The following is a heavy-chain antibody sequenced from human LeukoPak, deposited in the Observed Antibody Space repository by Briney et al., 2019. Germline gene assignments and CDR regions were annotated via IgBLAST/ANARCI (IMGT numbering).Heavy chain of an antibody. Sequence: GGSLRLSCAASGFTFSSYGMSWVRQAPGKGLEWVSAISGSGGSTYYADSVKGRFTISRDNSKNTLYLQMNSLRAEDTAVYYCAKTIAVAGTRYFDYWGQGTLVTVSS. CDR1: GFTFSSYG. D-gene: IGHD6-19*01. CDR2: ISGSGGST. J-gene: IGHJ4*02. V-gene: IGHV3-23*01. CDR3: AKTIAVAGTRYFDY.